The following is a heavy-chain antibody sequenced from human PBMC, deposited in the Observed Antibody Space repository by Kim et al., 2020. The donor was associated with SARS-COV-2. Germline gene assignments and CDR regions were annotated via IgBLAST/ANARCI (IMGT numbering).Heavy chain of an antibody. CDR3: AKSILRGVNFYYYGMDV. Sequence: GGSLRLSCAASGFTFSTYGMDCVRQAPGKGLEWAALISYDGSNKYYADSVKGRFTISRDNSKNTLYLQMNSLRAEDTAVYYCAKSILRGVNFYYYGMDVWGQGTTVTVSS. CDR1: GFTFSTYG. V-gene: IGHV3-30*18. CDR2: ISYDGSNK. D-gene: IGHD3-10*01. J-gene: IGHJ6*02.